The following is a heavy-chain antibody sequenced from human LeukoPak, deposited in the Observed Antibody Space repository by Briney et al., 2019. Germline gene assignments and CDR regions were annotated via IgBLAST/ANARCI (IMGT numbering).Heavy chain of an antibody. CDR2: ISGSGGST. Sequence: PGGSLRLSCAASGFTFSSYAMSWVRQAPGKGLEWVSAISGSGGSTYYADSVKGRFTISRDNSKNTLYLQMNSLRAEDTAVYYCAKEGSVLRYFDWFNWFDPWGQGTLVTVSS. V-gene: IGHV3-23*01. CDR3: AKEGSVLRYFDWFNWFDP. CDR1: GFTFSSYA. J-gene: IGHJ5*02. D-gene: IGHD3-9*01.